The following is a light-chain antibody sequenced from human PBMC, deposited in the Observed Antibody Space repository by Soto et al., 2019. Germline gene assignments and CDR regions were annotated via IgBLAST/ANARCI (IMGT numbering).Light chain of an antibody. Sequence: QSVLTQPPSASGTPGQRVTISCSGSSSNIGRTTVNWYQQLPGTAPKLLIYGNNQRPSGVPARISGSKSGTSASLAISGRQSEDEADYYCAAWDDSLNGHVVFGGGTKLTVL. CDR1: SSNIGRTT. CDR2: GNN. J-gene: IGLJ2*01. CDR3: AAWDDSLNGHVV. V-gene: IGLV1-44*01.